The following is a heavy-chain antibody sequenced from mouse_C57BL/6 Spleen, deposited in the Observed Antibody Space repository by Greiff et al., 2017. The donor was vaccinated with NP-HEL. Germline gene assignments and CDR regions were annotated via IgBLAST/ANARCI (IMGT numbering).Heavy chain of an antibody. D-gene: IGHD2-12*01. CDR2: IDPETGGT. V-gene: IGHV1-15*01. J-gene: IGHJ2*01. Sequence: VQLQQSGAELVRPGASVTLSCKASGYTFTDYEMHWVKQTPVHGLEWIGAIDPETGGTAYNQKFKGKAILTADKSSSTAYMELRGLTAEDSAVYYCTRWFYSLYYFDYWGQGTTLTVSS. CDR3: TRWFYSLYYFDY. CDR1: GYTFTDYE.